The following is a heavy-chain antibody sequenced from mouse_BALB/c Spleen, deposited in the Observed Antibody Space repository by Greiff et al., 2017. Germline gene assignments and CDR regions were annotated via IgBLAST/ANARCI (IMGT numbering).Heavy chain of an antibody. CDR3: AGDYYGSMDY. CDR1: GYTFTSYW. V-gene: IGHV1-87*01. J-gene: IGHJ4*01. CDR2: IYPGDGDT. Sequence: QVQLQQSGAELARPGASVKLSCKASGYTFTSYWMQWVKQRPGQGLEWIGAIYPGDGDTRYTQKFKGKATLTADKSSSTAYMQLSSLASEDSAVYYCAGDYYGSMDYWGQGTSVTVSS. D-gene: IGHD1-1*01.